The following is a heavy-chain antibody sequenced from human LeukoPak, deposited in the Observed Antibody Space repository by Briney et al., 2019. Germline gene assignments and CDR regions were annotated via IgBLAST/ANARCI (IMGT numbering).Heavy chain of an antibody. CDR3: ARRAGAYSHPYDY. Sequence: GGSLRLSCAASGITFSSYAMSWVRQAPGKGLEWVSGISGSGGTTYYADSVKGRFTISRDNSKNTLYLQMNSLRAEDTAVYYCARRAGAYSHPYDYWGQGTLVTVSS. CDR2: ISGSGGTT. CDR1: GITFSSYA. J-gene: IGHJ4*02. D-gene: IGHD4/OR15-4a*01. V-gene: IGHV3-23*01.